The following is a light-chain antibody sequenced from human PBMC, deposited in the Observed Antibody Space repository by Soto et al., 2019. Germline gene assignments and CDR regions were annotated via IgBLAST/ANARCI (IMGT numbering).Light chain of an antibody. Sequence: QSVLTQPASVSGSPGQSITISCTGTSSDVGYYNYVSWYQQHPGKAPKLMIYEVTERPSGVSNRFSGSKSGNTASLTISGLQAEDEADYYCSSYTRSSTYVFGTGTKVTVL. CDR3: SSYTRSSTYV. V-gene: IGLV2-14*01. CDR2: EVT. J-gene: IGLJ1*01. CDR1: SSDVGYYNY.